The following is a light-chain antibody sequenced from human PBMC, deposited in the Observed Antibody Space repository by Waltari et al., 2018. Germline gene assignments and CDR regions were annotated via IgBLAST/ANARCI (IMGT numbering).Light chain of an antibody. CDR2: EVS. Sequence: QSALTQPASVSWSPGQSITISCTGTSSDVGSYTLVSWYQQHPGKAPNLMIYEVSKRPSGVSNRFSGSKSGNTASLTISGLQAEDEADYYCCSYAGSSTWVFGGGTKLTVL. CDR3: CSYAGSSTWV. J-gene: IGLJ3*02. V-gene: IGLV2-23*02. CDR1: SSDVGSYTL.